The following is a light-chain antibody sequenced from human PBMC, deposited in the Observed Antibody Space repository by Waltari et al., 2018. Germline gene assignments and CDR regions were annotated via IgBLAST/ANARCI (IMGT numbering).Light chain of an antibody. CDR3: QQYNSILT. CDR1: QSISSW. Sequence: DIQMTQSPSTLSASVGDRVTITCRASQSISSWLAWYQQKPGKAPKLLIYKASSLESGVPSRFSGSGSGTEFTLTISSLQPDDFATYYCQQYNSILTFGGGTKVVIK. CDR2: KAS. V-gene: IGKV1-5*03. J-gene: IGKJ4*01.